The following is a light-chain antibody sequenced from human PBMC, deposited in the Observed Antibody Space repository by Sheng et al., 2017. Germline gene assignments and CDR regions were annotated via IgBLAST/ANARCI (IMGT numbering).Light chain of an antibody. CDR1: QSVYGN. CDR2: GAS. J-gene: IGKJ2*01. Sequence: EVVMTQSPAILSVSPGERATLSCRASQSVYGNLAWYQQKPGQAPRLLISGASTRATGVPDRFSGSGSGTEFTLTISSLQPEDVATYYCQQYYSLPYTFGQGTKVELK. CDR3: QQYYSLPYT. V-gene: IGKV3-15*01.